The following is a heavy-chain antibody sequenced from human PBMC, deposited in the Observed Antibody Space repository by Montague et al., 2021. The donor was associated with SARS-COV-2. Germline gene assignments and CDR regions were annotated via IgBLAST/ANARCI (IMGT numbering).Heavy chain of an antibody. Sequence: SLRLSCAASGFTVSSNYMSWVRQAPGKGLEWVSVIYSGGSTYYADSVKGRFTISRYNSKNTLYLQMNSLRAEDTAVYYCARDLLGYFSSTSFYFDTWYYYGRDVWGKGTTVTVSS. D-gene: IGHD2-2*01. V-gene: IGHV3-53*01. CDR1: GFTVSSNY. CDR2: IYSGGST. CDR3: ARDLLGYFSSTSFYFDTWYYYGRDV. J-gene: IGHJ6*04.